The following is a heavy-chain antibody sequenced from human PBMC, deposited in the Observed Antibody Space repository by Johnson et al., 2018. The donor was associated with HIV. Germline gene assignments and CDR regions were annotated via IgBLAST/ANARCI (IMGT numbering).Heavy chain of an antibody. CDR3: AREELEPDVFDI. V-gene: IGHV3-30-3*01. J-gene: IGHJ3*02. Sequence: VQLVESGGGVVQPGMSLILSCAASGFTFSSYAMHWVRQAPGKGLEWVALISYDGTNKYYADSVKGRFTISRDNSKNTLYLQMNSLRAEDTAVYYCAREELEPDVFDIWGQGTMVTVSS. CDR2: ISYDGTNK. D-gene: IGHD1-1*01. CDR1: GFTFSSYA.